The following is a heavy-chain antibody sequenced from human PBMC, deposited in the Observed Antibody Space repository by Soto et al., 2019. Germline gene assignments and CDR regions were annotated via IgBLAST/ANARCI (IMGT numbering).Heavy chain of an antibody. D-gene: IGHD3-22*01. CDR1: GFTFSGSA. CDR3: SRRGDRSAPGVDY. J-gene: IGHJ4*02. CDR2: IGSKPNSYAT. V-gene: IGHV3-73*01. Sequence: EVQLLESGGGVVQPGGSLKLSCAASGFTFSGSAMHWVRQASGKGLEWVGRIGSKPNSYATAYAASVKGRFTISRDESKNTAYLQMNSLKTEDTAVYYCSRRGDRSAPGVDYWGQGTLVTVSS.